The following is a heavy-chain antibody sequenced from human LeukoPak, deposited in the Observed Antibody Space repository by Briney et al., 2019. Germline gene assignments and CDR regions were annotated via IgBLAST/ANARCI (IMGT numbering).Heavy chain of an antibody. CDR3: ARTTVTTGRCLDY. D-gene: IGHD4-17*01. Sequence: PSETLSLTCTVSGGSISSGDYYWSWIRQPPGKGLEWIGYIYYSGSTYYNPSLKSRVTISVDTSKNQFSLKLSSVTAADTAVYYCARTTVTTGRCLDYWGQGTLVTVSS. V-gene: IGHV4-30-4*08. CDR1: GGSISSGDYY. J-gene: IGHJ4*02. CDR2: IYYSGST.